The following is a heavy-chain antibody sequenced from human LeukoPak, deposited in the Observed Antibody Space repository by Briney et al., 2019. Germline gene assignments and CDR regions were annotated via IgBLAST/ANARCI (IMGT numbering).Heavy chain of an antibody. D-gene: IGHD5-18*01. V-gene: IGHV3-74*01. CDR3: ARMFTAMVPGWYFDL. Sequence: PGGSLRLSCAASGYTLSIYWMHCVRQAPGKGRVWVSRINSDGSSTSYADSVKGRFTISRDNAKNTLYLQMNSLRAADTAVYDCARMFTAMVPGWYFDLWGRGTLVTVSS. CDR1: GYTLSIYW. J-gene: IGHJ2*01. CDR2: INSDGSST.